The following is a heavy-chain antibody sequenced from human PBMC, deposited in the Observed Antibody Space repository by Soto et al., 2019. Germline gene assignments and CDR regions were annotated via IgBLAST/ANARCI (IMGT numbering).Heavy chain of an antibody. D-gene: IGHD3-22*01. CDR3: AKVERYYYDSSGYYSSPLF. V-gene: IGHV3-23*01. J-gene: IGHJ4*02. CDR1: GFTLSSYA. Sequence: EVQLLESGGGLVQPGGSLRLSCAASGFTLSSYAMSWVRQAPGKGLEWVSAISGSGGTTYYADSVKGRFTISRDTSKNTLYLQMNSLRAEATAVYYCAKVERYYYDSSGYYSSPLFWGQGTLVTVSS. CDR2: ISGSGGTT.